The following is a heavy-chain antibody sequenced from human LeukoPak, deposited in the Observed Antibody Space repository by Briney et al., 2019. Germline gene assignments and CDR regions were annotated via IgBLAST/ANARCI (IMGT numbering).Heavy chain of an antibody. V-gene: IGHV3-74*01. Sequence: GGSLRLSCAASGFSFSSYWMHWVRQAPGKGLVWVSRINSDGSSTNYADSVRGRFTISRDNAKHTVYLQMNSLRAEDTALYYCTRDVGSGWVHFDYWGQGTPVTVSS. CDR3: TRDVGSGWVHFDY. D-gene: IGHD6-19*01. J-gene: IGHJ4*02. CDR2: INSDGSST. CDR1: GFSFSSYW.